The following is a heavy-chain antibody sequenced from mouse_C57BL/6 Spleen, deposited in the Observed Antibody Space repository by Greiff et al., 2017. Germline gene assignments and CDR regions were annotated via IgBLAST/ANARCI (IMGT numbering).Heavy chain of an antibody. J-gene: IGHJ4*01. D-gene: IGHD1-1*01. Sequence: QVQLKQPGAELVKPGASVKVSCKASGYTFTSYWMHWVKQRPGQGLEWIGRIHPSDSDTNYNQKFKGKATLTVDKSSSTAYMQLSSLTSEDSAVYYCAKEDYYGSSLYAMDYWGQGTSVTVSS. CDR3: AKEDYYGSSLYAMDY. CDR1: GYTFTSYW. V-gene: IGHV1-74*01. CDR2: IHPSDSDT.